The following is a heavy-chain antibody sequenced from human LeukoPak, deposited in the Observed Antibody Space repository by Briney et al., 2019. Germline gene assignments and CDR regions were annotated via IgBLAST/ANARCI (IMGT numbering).Heavy chain of an antibody. Sequence: SATLSLTCTFSGGSISSYFWSWIRQPPGKGLEWIGYISYSGSTNYNPSLKSRVTISVDTSQIQFSLKLSSLTAADTAVYFCARGGDAYKTGNYWGQGTLVTVSS. D-gene: IGHD5-24*01. V-gene: IGHV4-59*12. J-gene: IGHJ4*02. CDR3: ARGGDAYKTGNY. CDR1: GGSISSYF. CDR2: ISYSGST.